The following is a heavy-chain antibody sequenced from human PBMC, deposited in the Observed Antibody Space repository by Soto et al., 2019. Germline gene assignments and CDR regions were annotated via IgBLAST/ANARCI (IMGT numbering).Heavy chain of an antibody. CDR1: GFTFDDYA. Sequence: GGSLRLSCAASGFTFDDYAMHWVRQAPGKGLEWVSGISWNSGSIGYADSVKGRFTISRDNAKNTLYLQMNSLRAEDTAVYYCAKDRYFDWLGGPLDYWGQGTLVTVSS. D-gene: IGHD3-9*01. CDR3: AKDRYFDWLGGPLDY. J-gene: IGHJ4*02. V-gene: IGHV3-9*01. CDR2: ISWNSGSI.